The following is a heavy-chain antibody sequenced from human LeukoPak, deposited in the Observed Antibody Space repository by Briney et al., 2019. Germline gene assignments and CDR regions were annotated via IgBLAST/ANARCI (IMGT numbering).Heavy chain of an antibody. J-gene: IGHJ5*02. Sequence: GGSLRLSCAASGFTFRSYWMSWVRQAPGRGLEWVANMKLDGSEEYYVDSAKGRFTISSDNAKNSLYLQMNSLRVDDTAVYYCARWARYCSSGSCYSWFDPWGQGTLVTVSS. CDR3: ARWARYCSSGSCYSWFDP. V-gene: IGHV3-7*01. CDR2: MKLDGSEE. D-gene: IGHD2-15*01. CDR1: GFTFRSYW.